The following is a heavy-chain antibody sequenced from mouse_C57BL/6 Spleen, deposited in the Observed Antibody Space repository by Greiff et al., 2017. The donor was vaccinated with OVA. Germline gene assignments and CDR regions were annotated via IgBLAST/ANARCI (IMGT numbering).Heavy chain of an antibody. V-gene: IGHV1-82*01. CDR2: IYPGDGDT. CDR1: GYAFSSSW. CDR3: ARGGVTTVVGYFDV. J-gene: IGHJ1*03. D-gene: IGHD1-1*01. Sequence: VQLQQSGPELVKPGASVKISCKASGYAFSSSWMNWVKQRPGKGLEWIGRIYPGDGDTNYNGKFKGKATLTADKSSSTAYMQRSSLTSEDSAVYFCARGGVTTVVGYFDVWGTGTTVTVSA.